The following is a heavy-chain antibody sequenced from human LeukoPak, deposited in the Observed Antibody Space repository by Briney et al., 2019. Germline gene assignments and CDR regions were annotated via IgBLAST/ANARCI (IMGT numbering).Heavy chain of an antibody. CDR2: ISSISSYI. CDR1: GFTFSSYS. V-gene: IGHV3-21*01. J-gene: IGHJ4*02. Sequence: KAGGSLRLSCAASGFTFSSYSMNWVRQAPGKGLEWVSSISSISSYIYYADSVKGRFTISRDNAKNSLYLQMNSLRAEDTAVYYCARDLSYYDSSGEVDYWGQGTLVTVSS. D-gene: IGHD3-22*01. CDR3: ARDLSYYDSSGEVDY.